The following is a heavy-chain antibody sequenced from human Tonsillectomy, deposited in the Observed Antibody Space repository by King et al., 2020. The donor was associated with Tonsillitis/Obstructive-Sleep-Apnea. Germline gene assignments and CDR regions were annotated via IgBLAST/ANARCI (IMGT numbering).Heavy chain of an antibody. CDR3: AGRPSFGVVILVDAFDI. J-gene: IGHJ3*02. D-gene: IGHD3-3*01. Sequence: QLVQSGAEVKKPGASVKVSCKASGYTFTSYGISWVRQAPGQGLEWMGWISAYNGNTNYAQKLQGRGTMTTDTSTSTAYMELRSLRSDDTAVYYCAGRPSFGVVILVDAFDIWGQGTMVTVSS. CDR1: GYTFTSYG. CDR2: ISAYNGNT. V-gene: IGHV1-18*01.